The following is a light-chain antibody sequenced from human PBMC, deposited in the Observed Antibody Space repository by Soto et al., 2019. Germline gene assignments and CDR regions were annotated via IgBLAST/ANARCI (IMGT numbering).Light chain of an antibody. J-gene: IGKJ1*01. V-gene: IGKV3-11*01. CDR1: QSVGSS. Sequence: EIVFTQSPATLSLSPGERATVSVRASQSVGSSLAWYQQKPGQAPRLLIYDVSNRATGIPARFSGSGSGTDFTLTISSLEPEDFAVYYCQQRYNWPRTFGQGTKVDIK. CDR2: DVS. CDR3: QQRYNWPRT.